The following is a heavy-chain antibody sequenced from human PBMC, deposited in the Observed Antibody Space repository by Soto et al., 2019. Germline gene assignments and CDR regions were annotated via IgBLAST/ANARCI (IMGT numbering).Heavy chain of an antibody. CDR2: ISGSGGST. J-gene: IGHJ3*02. Sequence: QTGGSLRLSCAASGFTFSSYAMSWVRQAPGKGLEWVSAISGSGGSTYYADSVKGRFTISRDNSKNTLYLQMNSLRAEDTAVYYCAKVTGRKLMKPMVVVTAIEGSRVDAFDIWGQGTMVTVSS. CDR1: GFTFSSYA. CDR3: AKVTGRKLMKPMVVVTAIEGSRVDAFDI. D-gene: IGHD2-21*02. V-gene: IGHV3-23*01.